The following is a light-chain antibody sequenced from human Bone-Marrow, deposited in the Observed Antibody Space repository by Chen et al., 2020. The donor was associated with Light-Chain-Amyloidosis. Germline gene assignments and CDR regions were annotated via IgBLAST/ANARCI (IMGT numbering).Light chain of an antibody. J-gene: IGLJ3*02. V-gene: IGLV3-25*03. CDR1: SLPKQY. CDR2: KDN. Sequence: SYELTQPHSVSVSPGQTARNTCSGVSLPKQYVYWFQQKPGQAPVLVMYKDNERPSGIPERFSGSSSGTTVTLTISRVQTEDEADYYCQSTDSTATYGVFGGGTQLTVL. CDR3: QSTDSTATYGV.